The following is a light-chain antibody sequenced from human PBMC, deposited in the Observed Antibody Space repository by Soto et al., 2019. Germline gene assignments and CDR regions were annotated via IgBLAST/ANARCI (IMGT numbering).Light chain of an antibody. Sequence: DIHMTQTPSSLSASVGETVTITCRASQSISSYINWYQQKPGKAPNIIIYTASSLESGVPSRFSGSGSGTDFTLTITSLQSEDFATYFCQQCYSRPQTFGQGTKVDIK. V-gene: IGKV1-39*01. CDR2: TAS. CDR1: QSISSY. J-gene: IGKJ1*01. CDR3: QQCYSRPQT.